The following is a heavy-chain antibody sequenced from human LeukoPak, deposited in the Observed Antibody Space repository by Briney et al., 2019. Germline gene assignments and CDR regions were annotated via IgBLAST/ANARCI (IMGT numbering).Heavy chain of an antibody. J-gene: IGHJ4*02. CDR1: GGSVSSGSYY. CDR2: IYHSGST. Sequence: PSETLSLTCTVSGGSVSSGSYYWTWIRQPSGKGLEWIGYIYHSGSTKYNPSLKSRVTISVDTSKNQFSLKLSSVTAADTAVYYCARDQGGSYLPLGIDYWGQGTLVSVSS. CDR3: ARDQGGSYLPLGIDY. V-gene: IGHV4-61*01. D-gene: IGHD1-26*01.